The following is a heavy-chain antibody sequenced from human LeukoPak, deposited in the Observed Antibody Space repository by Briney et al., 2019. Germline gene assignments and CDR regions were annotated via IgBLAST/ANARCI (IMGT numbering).Heavy chain of an antibody. V-gene: IGHV4-59*01. CDR1: GGSISSYY. D-gene: IGHD2-2*02. J-gene: IGHJ4*02. CDR2: IYYSGST. CDR3: ARAPSYTYFDY. Sequence: NPSETLSLTCTVSGGSISSYYWSWIRQPPGKGLEWIGYIYYSGSTNYNPSLKSRVTISVDTSKNQFSLKLSSVTAADTAVYYCARAPSYTYFDYWGQGTLVTVSS.